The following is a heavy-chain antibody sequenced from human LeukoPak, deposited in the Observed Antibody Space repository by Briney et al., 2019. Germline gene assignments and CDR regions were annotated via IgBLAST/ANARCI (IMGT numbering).Heavy chain of an antibody. J-gene: IGHJ4*02. CDR1: GGSISPYY. Sequence: PSETLSLTCTVSGGSISPYYWSWFRQPPGKGLEWIGYIFYSGTTNYNPSLQSRVTILVDTSKNQFSLKLSSVTAADTAVYYCARRYELGTYYFDYWGQGTLVTVSS. CDR2: IFYSGTT. V-gene: IGHV4-59*08. D-gene: IGHD7-27*01. CDR3: ARRYELGTYYFDY.